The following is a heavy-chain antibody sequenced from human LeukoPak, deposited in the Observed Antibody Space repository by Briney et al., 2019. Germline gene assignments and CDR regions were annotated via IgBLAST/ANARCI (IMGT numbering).Heavy chain of an antibody. CDR2: IRSKANSYAT. CDR3: AKSGYCSGGSCYSGFDP. D-gene: IGHD2-15*01. CDR1: GFTFSGSA. J-gene: IGHJ5*02. V-gene: IGHV3-73*01. Sequence: PGGSLRLSCAASGFTFSGSAMHWVRQASGKGLEWVGRIRSKANSYATAYAASVKGRFTISRDDSKNTAYLQMNSLKTEDTAVYYCAKSGYCSGGSCYSGFDPWGQGTLVTVSS.